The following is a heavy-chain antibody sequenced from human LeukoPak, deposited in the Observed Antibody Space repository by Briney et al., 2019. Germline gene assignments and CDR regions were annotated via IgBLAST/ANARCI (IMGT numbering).Heavy chain of an antibody. Sequence: TSVKLSCKASGFTFTSSAVQWVRHARGQRLEWIGWIVVGSGNTNYAQKFQERVPITRDMSTSTAYMELSSLRSEHTAVYYCAAAATYSSGWRRGWAFDIWGQGTMVSVSS. V-gene: IGHV1-58*01. D-gene: IGHD6-19*01. CDR3: AAAATYSSGWRRGWAFDI. CDR2: IVVGSGNT. J-gene: IGHJ3*02. CDR1: GFTFTSSA.